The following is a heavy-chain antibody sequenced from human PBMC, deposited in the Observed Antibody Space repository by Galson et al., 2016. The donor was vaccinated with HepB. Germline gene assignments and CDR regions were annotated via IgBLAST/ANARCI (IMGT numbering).Heavy chain of an antibody. J-gene: IGHJ3*02. Sequence: TLSLTCTVSGGSISSADYYWSWIRQPPGKGLEWIGYIYYSGSTYYNPSLKCRVTISVDTSTKQFSLKLSSVTAADTAVYYCASSRLYDAFDIWGQGTMVTVSS. D-gene: IGHD2-2*01. CDR3: ASSRLYDAFDI. CDR1: GGSISSADYY. CDR2: IYYSGST. V-gene: IGHV4-30-4*01.